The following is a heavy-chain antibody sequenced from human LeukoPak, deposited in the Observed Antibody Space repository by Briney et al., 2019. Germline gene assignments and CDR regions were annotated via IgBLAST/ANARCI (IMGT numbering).Heavy chain of an antibody. CDR3: ARALYYDILTGYYATSAFDF. V-gene: IGHV3-23*01. J-gene: IGHJ4*02. CDR1: GFTFSGHA. CDR2: ISDSGGST. Sequence: GGSLRLSCVTSGFTFSGHAMSWVRQTPGKGLESFSAISDSGGSTFYADSVKGRFTISRDNSKNTLFLDMNSLRAEDTAMYYCARALYYDILTGYYATSAFDFWGQGTLVTVSS. D-gene: IGHD3-9*01.